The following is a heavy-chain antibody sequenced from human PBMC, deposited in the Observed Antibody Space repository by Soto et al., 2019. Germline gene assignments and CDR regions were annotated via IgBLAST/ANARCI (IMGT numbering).Heavy chain of an antibody. V-gene: IGHV1-69*01. D-gene: IGHD2-21*02. Sequence: QVQLVQSGAEVKKPGSSVKVSCKASGGTFSSYAISWVRQAPGQGREWMGGIIPIFGTANYAEKFQGRVTIAADESTSTAYMELSSLRSEDTAVYYCARSCGGDCPYHDAFDIWGQGTMVTVSS. CDR3: ARSCGGDCPYHDAFDI. J-gene: IGHJ3*02. CDR2: IIPIFGTA. CDR1: GGTFSSYA.